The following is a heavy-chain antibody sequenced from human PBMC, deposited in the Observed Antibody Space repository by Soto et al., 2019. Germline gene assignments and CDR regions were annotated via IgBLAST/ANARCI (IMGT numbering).Heavy chain of an antibody. CDR3: ARLWGYGGNSRFDY. Sequence: QVQLQESGPGLVKPSQTLSLTCTVSGGSISSGGYYWSWVRQHPGKGLDLIGYIYYSGSTYYNPSLTSRVIIALDTSKIQYALKLSSVTAADTAVYYCARLWGYGGNSRFDYWGQGTLVIDSS. CDR2: IYYSGST. J-gene: IGHJ4*02. CDR1: GGSISSGGYY. V-gene: IGHV4-31*03. D-gene: IGHD4-17*01.